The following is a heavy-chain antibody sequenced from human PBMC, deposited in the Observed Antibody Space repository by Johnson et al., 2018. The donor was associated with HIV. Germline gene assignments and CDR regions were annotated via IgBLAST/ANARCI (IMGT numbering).Heavy chain of an antibody. J-gene: IGHJ3*02. CDR1: GFTFSSYG. CDR2: IYSGGST. CDR3: ARVGGLYCSSTSCYKGDAFDI. Sequence: QVQLVESGGGVVQPGGSLRLSCAASGFTFSSYGMHWVRQAPGKGLEWVSVIYSGGSTYYADSVKGRFTISRDNAKNTLYLQMNNLRVEDTALYYCARVGGLYCSSTSCYKGDAFDIWGKGTMVTVSS. V-gene: IGHV3-NL1*01. D-gene: IGHD2-2*02.